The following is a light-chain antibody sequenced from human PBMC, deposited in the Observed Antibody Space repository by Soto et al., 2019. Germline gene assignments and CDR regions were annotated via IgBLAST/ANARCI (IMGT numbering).Light chain of an antibody. CDR1: QSIGRC. CDR3: HQYNSFFLT. Sequence: DIQMTQSPSTLSASVGDRVTITCRASQSIGRCLAWYQQKLGEAPNLLSYEASSLESGVPSRVSGSGSGTEFTLTISSLQPDDVATYYCHQYNSFFLTFDPGTTVDI. J-gene: IGKJ3*01. CDR2: EAS. V-gene: IGKV1-5*01.